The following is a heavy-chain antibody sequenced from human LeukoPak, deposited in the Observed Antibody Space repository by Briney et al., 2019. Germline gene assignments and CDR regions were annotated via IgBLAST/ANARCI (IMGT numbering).Heavy chain of an antibody. V-gene: IGHV4-39*01. CDR3: ARALADWNYVHYYFDY. CDR2: IYYSGGT. D-gene: IGHD1-7*01. Sequence: SETLSLTCTVSGGSISSSSYYWGWIRQPPGKGLEWIGSIYYSGGTYYNPSLKSRVTISVDTSKNQFSLKLSSVTAADTAVYYCARALADWNYVHYYFDYWGQGTLVTVSS. CDR1: GGSISSSSYY. J-gene: IGHJ4*02.